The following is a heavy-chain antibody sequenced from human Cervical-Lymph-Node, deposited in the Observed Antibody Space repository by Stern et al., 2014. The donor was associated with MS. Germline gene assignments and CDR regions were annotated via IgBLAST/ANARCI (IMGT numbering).Heavy chain of an antibody. Sequence: VHLVESGPGLVKPSQTLSLTCTVSGGSISSDNYYWTWIRQPPGQGLEWIGHIYYSGTTYYNPSLKSRVSITVDTSKNLFSLRLSSVTAADTAVYYCARDHFTTSLDVWGHGTTVTVS. D-gene: IGHD2-2*01. CDR3: ARDHFTTSLDV. CDR1: GGSISSDNYY. CDR2: IYYSGTT. J-gene: IGHJ6*02. V-gene: IGHV4-31*03.